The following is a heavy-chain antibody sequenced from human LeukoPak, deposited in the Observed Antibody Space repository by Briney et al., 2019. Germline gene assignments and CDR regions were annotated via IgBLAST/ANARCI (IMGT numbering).Heavy chain of an antibody. CDR3: ARQYDSSGYYPYYFDY. V-gene: IGHV4-39*01. D-gene: IGHD3-22*01. Sequence: SETLSLTCTVSGGSISSSSYYWGWIRQPPGKGLEWIGSIYYSGSTYYNPSLKSRVTISVDTSKNQFSLKLSSVTAADTAVYYCARQYDSSGYYPYYFDYRGQGTLVTVSS. J-gene: IGHJ4*02. CDR2: IYYSGST. CDR1: GGSISSSSYY.